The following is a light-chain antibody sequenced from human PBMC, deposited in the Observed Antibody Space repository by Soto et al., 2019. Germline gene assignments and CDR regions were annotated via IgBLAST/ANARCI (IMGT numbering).Light chain of an antibody. CDR1: QSISSY. CDR2: AAS. CDR3: QQSYGTALT. V-gene: IGKV1-39*01. J-gene: IGKJ1*01. Sequence: DIQMTQSPSSLSASVGDRVTITCRASQSISSYLNWYQQKPGKAPKLLIYAASSLPSGVPSRFSGSGSGTDFTLTISCLRPEDFATYYCQQSYGTALTFRQGTKVEIK.